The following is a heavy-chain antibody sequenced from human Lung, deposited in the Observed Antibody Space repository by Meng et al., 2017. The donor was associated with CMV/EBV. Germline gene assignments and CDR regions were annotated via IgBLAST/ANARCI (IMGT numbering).Heavy chain of an antibody. D-gene: IGHD4-17*01. J-gene: IGHJ4*02. CDR2: ISSSSYR. V-gene: IGHV3-21*01. CDR1: GFTFSTYS. CDR3: ARGLSPIAVYGDYVDY. Sequence: GESXKISXAASGFTFSTYSMNWVRQAPGKGLEWVSSISSSSYRYYADSVKGRFTISRDNAKISLYLQMNSLRAEDTAVYYCARGLSPIAVYGDYVDYWGQGTLVTVSS.